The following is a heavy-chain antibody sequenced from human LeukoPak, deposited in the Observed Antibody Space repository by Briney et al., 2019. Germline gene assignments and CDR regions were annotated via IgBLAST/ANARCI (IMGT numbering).Heavy chain of an antibody. CDR2: FDPEDGET. Sequence: ASVKVSCKVSGYTLTELSMHWVRQAPGKGLEWMGGFDPEDGETIYAQKFQGRVTVTEDTSTDTAYMELSSLRSEDTAVYCCATAKTYYYDSLDYWGQGTLVTVSS. D-gene: IGHD3-22*01. CDR1: GYTLTELS. CDR3: ATAKTYYYDSLDY. V-gene: IGHV1-24*01. J-gene: IGHJ4*02.